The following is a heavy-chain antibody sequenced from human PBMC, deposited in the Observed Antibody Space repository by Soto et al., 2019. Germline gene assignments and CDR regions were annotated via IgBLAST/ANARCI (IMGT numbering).Heavy chain of an antibody. CDR1: GGSISSGDYY. J-gene: IGHJ4*02. Sequence: QVQLQESGPGLVKPSQTLSLTCTVSGGSISSGDYYWSWIRQPAGKGLEWIGYIYYSGSTYYNPSLKSRVTISVDTSKNQFSLKLSSVTAADTAVYYCARVALLTGYPFDYWGQGTLVTVSS. CDR2: IYYSGST. CDR3: ARVALLTGYPFDY. V-gene: IGHV4-30-4*01. D-gene: IGHD3-9*01.